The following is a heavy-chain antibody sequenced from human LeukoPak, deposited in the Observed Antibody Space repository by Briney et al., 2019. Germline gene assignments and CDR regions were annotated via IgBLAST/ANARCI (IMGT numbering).Heavy chain of an antibody. V-gene: IGHV3-48*01. CDR3: ARDGGATPFDY. CDR1: GFTFSSYS. J-gene: IGHJ4*02. CDR2: ISSSSSTI. D-gene: IGHD1-26*01. Sequence: GGSLRLSCAASGFTFSSYSMNWVRQAPGKGLEWVSYISSSSSTIYYADSVKSRFTISRDNAKNSLYLQMNSLRAEDTAVYYCARDGGATPFDYWGQGTLVTVSS.